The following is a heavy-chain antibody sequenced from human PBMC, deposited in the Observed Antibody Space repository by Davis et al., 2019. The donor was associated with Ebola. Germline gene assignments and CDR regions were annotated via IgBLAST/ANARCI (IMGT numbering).Heavy chain of an antibody. Sequence: GESLKISCSASGFTFTTYAMHWVRQAPGKGLEYVSAISYNGGSTYSADSVKGRFIISRDNSKNTLYLQVNSLRAEDTAVYYCAKASGGIGGSVDYWGQGALVTVSS. D-gene: IGHD1-26*01. CDR3: AKASGGIGGSVDY. V-gene: IGHV3-64*04. CDR2: ISYNGGST. CDR1: GFTFTTYA. J-gene: IGHJ4*02.